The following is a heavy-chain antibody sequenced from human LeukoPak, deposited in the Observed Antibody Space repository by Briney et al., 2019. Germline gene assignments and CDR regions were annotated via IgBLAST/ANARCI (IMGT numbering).Heavy chain of an antibody. Sequence: GGSLRLSCAASGFTFSSYWMTWVRQAPGKGLEWVANIKQDGSEKYYVDSVKGRFTISRDNAKNSLHLQMNSLRAEDTAVYYCARASPGYYYYYMDVWGKGTTVTVSS. CDR3: ARASPGYYYYYMDV. CDR2: IKQDGSEK. J-gene: IGHJ6*03. V-gene: IGHV3-7*01. CDR1: GFTFSSYW.